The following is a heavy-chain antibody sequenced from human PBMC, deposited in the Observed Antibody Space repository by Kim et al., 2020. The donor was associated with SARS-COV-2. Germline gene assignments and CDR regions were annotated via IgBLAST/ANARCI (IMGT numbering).Heavy chain of an antibody. V-gene: IGHV3-33*01. D-gene: IGHD2-2*01. CDR3: ARSRLAHFDY. Sequence: YAVSVRGRSTVTSDNSKNALYLQMENLRADDTAVYYCARSRLAHFDYWGRGTLVTVSS. J-gene: IGHJ4*02.